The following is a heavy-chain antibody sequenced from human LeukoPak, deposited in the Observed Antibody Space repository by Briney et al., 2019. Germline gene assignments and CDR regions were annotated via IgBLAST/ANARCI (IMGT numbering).Heavy chain of an antibody. V-gene: IGHV1-8*01. CDR2: MNPNSGNT. D-gene: IGHD3-22*01. Sequence: ASVKVSCKASGYTFTSYDINWVRQATGQGLEWMGWMNPNSGNTGYAQKFQGRVTMTRNTSISTAYMELSSLRSEDTAVYYCARAPGSSGYYSFDYWGQGTMVTVSS. J-gene: IGHJ3*01. CDR3: ARAPGSSGYYSFDY. CDR1: GYTFTSYD.